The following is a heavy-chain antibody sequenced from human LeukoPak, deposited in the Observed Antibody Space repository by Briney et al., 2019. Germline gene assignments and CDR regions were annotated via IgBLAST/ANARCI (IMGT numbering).Heavy chain of an antibody. J-gene: IGHJ6*02. V-gene: IGHV4-59*08. CDR1: GGSISSYY. D-gene: IGHD3-10*01. Sequence: SETLSLTCTVSGGSISSYYWSWIRQPPGKGLEWIGYIYYSGSTNYNPSLKSRVTISVDASKNQFSLKLSSVTAADTAVYYCARLRFTDYYYYGMDVWGQGTTVTVSS. CDR3: ARLRFTDYYYYGMDV. CDR2: IYYSGST.